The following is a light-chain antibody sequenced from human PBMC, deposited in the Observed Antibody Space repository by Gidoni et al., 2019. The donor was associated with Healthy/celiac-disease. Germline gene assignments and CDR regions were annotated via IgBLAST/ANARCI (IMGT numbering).Light chain of an antibody. J-gene: IGLJ1*01. CDR1: SSDVGGYNY. V-gene: IGLV2-14*01. Sequence: QSALTQPASVSVSPGHSITISCTGTSSDVGGYNYVSWYQQHPGKAPKLMIYEVSNRPSGVSNRCSGSKSGNTASLTISGLQAEDEAEYYCSSYTSSSLYVFGTGTKVTVL. CDR3: SSYTSSSLYV. CDR2: EVS.